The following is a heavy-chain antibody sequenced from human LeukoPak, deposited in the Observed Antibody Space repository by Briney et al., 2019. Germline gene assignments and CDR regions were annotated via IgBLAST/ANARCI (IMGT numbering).Heavy chain of an antibody. D-gene: IGHD3-22*01. J-gene: IGHJ4*02. CDR2: ISAYNGNT. Sequence: ASVKVSCKASGGTFSSYAISWVRRAPGQGLEWMGWISAYNGNTNYAQKLQGRVTMTTDTSTSTAYMELRSLRSDDTAVYYCARREYYYDSSGYFDWGQGTLVTVSS. CDR1: GGTFSSYA. V-gene: IGHV1-18*01. CDR3: ARREYYYDSSGYFD.